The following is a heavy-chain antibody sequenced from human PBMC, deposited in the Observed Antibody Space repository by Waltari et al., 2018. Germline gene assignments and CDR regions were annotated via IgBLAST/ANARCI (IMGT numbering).Heavy chain of an antibody. V-gene: IGHV4-38-2*01. Sequence: QVQLQESGPGLVKPSATLSLTCAVSGYSISSGYYWGWIRQPPGKGLEWIGSIYHSGSTYYNPSLKSRVTISVDTSKNQFSLKLSSVTAADTAVYYCARQYYGGNFSDYWGQGTLVTVSS. CDR2: IYHSGST. CDR3: ARQYYGGNFSDY. D-gene: IGHD2-21*01. CDR1: GYSISSGYY. J-gene: IGHJ4*02.